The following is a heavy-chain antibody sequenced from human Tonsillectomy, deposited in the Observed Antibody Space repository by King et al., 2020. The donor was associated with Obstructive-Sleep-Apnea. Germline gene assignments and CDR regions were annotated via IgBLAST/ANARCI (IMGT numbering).Heavy chain of an antibody. CDR1: GFTFSSYA. Sequence: VQLVESGGGLVRPGGSLRLSCAASGFTFSSYAMTWVRQAPGKGLEWVSAIRVWGGSRYCADSGKGRFTISRDNSKKTLYLKMNSLRAEDTAVYYCAKLLWFGELFGKYGMDVWGQGTTVTVSS. CDR3: AKLLWFGELFGKYGMDV. D-gene: IGHD3-10*01. V-gene: IGHV3-23*04. CDR2: IRVWGGSR. J-gene: IGHJ6*02.